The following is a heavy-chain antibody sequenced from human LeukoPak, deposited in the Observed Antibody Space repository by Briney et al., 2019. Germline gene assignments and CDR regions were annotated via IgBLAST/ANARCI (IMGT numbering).Heavy chain of an antibody. J-gene: IGHJ5*02. CDR1: GGSFSGYY. V-gene: IGHV4-34*01. CDR2: INHSGST. D-gene: IGHD6-13*01. CDR3: ARAPRDFHYSSSWMARWFDP. Sequence: PSETLSLTCAVYGGSFSGYYWSWIRQPPGKGLEWIGEINHSGSTNCNPSLKSRVTISVDTSKNQFSLKLSSVTAADTAVYYCARAPRDFHYSSSWMARWFDPWGQGTLVTVSS.